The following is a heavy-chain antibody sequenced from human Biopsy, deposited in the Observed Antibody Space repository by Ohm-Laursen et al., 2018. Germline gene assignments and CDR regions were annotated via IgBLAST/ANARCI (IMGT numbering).Heavy chain of an antibody. D-gene: IGHD7-27*01. CDR1: GGSIKSYY. Sequence: ETLSLPCIVSGGSIKSYYGNWIRRPPGKGRGGIGFIYYTGHTNYNPSLKSPATISVDTSKNQFSLKVISGTAADTAVYYCARLTGDPAYWGQGILVTVSS. V-gene: IGHV4-59*01. CDR3: ARLTGDPAY. J-gene: IGHJ4*02. CDR2: IYYTGHT.